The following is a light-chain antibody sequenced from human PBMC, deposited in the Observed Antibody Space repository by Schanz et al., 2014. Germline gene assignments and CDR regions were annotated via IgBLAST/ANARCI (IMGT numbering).Light chain of an antibody. J-gene: IGKJ2*01. CDR3: QQYGSSAT. CDR2: GAS. V-gene: IGKV3-20*01. CDR1: QTVSSSY. Sequence: EIVLTQSPGTLSLSPGDRASLSCRASQTVSSSYLAWYQQKPGQAPRLLIYGASRRAPGIPDRFSGSGSGSDFTLTISRLEPEDFAVYYCQQYGSSATFGQGTKLEIK.